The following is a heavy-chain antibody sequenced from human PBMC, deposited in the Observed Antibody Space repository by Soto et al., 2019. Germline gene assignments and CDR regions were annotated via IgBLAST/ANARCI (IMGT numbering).Heavy chain of an antibody. Sequence: SETLSLTCTVSGDSISSGDYFWSWIRQPPGKGLEWIGYIYYSGSTYYNPSLKSRITISIDMSKNQFSLKLSSVTAADTAVYYCARNRGSSDFDSWGPGTLVTVS. CDR2: IYYSGST. V-gene: IGHV4-30-4*01. CDR3: ARNRGSSDFDS. D-gene: IGHD6-13*01. J-gene: IGHJ4*02. CDR1: GDSISSGDYF.